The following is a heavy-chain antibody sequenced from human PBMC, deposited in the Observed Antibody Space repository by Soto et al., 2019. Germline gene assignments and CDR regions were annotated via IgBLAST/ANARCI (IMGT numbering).Heavy chain of an antibody. Sequence: EVQLLESGGGLVQPGGSLRLSCAASGFTFSSYAMSWVRQAPGKGLEWVSAISGSGGSTYYADSVKGRFTISRDNSKNTLYLKMNSLRAEDTAVYHCAANRGYNYYYGMDVWGQGTTVTFSS. CDR1: GFTFSSYA. D-gene: IGHD3-22*01. V-gene: IGHV3-23*01. J-gene: IGHJ6*02. CDR3: AANRGYNYYYGMDV. CDR2: ISGSGGST.